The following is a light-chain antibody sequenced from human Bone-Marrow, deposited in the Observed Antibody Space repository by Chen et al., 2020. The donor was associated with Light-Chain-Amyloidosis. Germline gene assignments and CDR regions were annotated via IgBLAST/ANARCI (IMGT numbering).Light chain of an antibody. CDR2: RDT. Sequence: SYELTQPPSVSVSPGRTARITCSGDDLPTKYAYWYQQKPGQATVLVIHRDTERPSGISERFTGSSSGTTATLTISGVQAEDEADYHCQSADSSGTYEVRFGGGTKLTVL. CDR3: QSADSSGTYEVR. V-gene: IGLV3-25*03. CDR1: DLPTKY. J-gene: IGLJ2*01.